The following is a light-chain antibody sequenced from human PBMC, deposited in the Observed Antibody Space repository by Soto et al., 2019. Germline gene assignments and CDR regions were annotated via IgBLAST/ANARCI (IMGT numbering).Light chain of an antibody. Sequence: QSVLTQPASVSGSPGQSITISCTGTSSDVGGYSYVSWYQQHPGKAPKVMIYEVSNRPSGVSNRFSGSKSGNTASLTISGLQAEDEADYYCSSYTISSTVVFGGGTKLTVL. CDR2: EVS. V-gene: IGLV2-14*01. CDR1: SSDVGGYSY. J-gene: IGLJ2*01. CDR3: SSYTISSTVV.